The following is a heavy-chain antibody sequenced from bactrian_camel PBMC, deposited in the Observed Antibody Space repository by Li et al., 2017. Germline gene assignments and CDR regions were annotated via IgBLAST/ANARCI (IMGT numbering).Heavy chain of an antibody. CDR2: INTAGRLT. J-gene: IGHJ4*01. CDR3: AAGGGNGAFCYTGERSMDY. D-gene: IGHD2*01. Sequence: QLVESGGDSVLAGQSLKLSCRFFGSHYDGRCTGWVRQAPGKEREVIAQINTAGRLTLYRDSVKGRFTISQDNAKNTLYLQMNSLKPEDTAMYYCAAGGGNGAFCYTGERSMDYWGQGTQVTVS. V-gene: IGHV3S28*01. CDR1: GSHYDGRC.